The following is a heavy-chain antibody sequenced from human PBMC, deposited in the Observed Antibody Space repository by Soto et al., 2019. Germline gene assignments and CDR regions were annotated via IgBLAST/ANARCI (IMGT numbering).Heavy chain of an antibody. CDR3: TRDRGRYCSGGSCYSGVFGFDP. CDR1: GFTFGDYA. V-gene: IGHV3-49*03. D-gene: IGHD2-15*01. J-gene: IGHJ5*02. Sequence: GGSLRLSCTASGFTFGDYAMSWFRQAPGKGLEWVGFIRSKAYGGTTEYAASVKGRFTISRDDSKSIGYLQMNSLKTEDTAVYYCTRDRGRYCSGGSCYSGVFGFDPWGQGTLVTVSS. CDR2: IRSKAYGGTT.